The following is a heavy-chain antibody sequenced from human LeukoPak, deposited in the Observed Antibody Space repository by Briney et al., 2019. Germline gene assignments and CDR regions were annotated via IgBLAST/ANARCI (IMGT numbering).Heavy chain of an antibody. D-gene: IGHD5-18*01. V-gene: IGHV3-48*03. CDR1: GFTFSSYE. CDR3: AKEGSSSGYFDY. Sequence: PGGSLRLSCAVSGFTFSSYEMNWVRQAPGKGLEWVSYISSSGSSIYYADSVKGRFTISRDNSKNTLYLQMNSLRAEDTAVYYCAKEGSSSGYFDYWGQGTLVTVSS. J-gene: IGHJ4*02. CDR2: ISSSGSSI.